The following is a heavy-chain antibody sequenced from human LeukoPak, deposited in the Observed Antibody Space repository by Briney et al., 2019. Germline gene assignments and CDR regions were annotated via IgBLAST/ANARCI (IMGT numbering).Heavy chain of an antibody. Sequence: ASVKVSCKASGYTFTSYYMHWVRQAPGQGLEWMGIINPSGGSTSYAQKFQGRVTMTRDTSTSTVYMELSSLRSEDTAVYYCAREAPRAYCGGDCYSRKPVGIFDYWGQGTLVTVSS. CDR3: AREAPRAYCGGDCYSRKPVGIFDY. V-gene: IGHV1-46*01. D-gene: IGHD2-21*02. J-gene: IGHJ4*02. CDR2: INPSGGST. CDR1: GYTFTSYY.